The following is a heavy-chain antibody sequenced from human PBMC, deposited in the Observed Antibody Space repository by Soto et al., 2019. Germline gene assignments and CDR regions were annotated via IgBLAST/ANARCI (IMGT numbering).Heavy chain of an antibody. CDR2: IFYSGGT. D-gene: IGHD3-10*01. J-gene: IGHJ5*02. Sequence: SETLSLTCTVSGGSILDSTYYWAWIRQSPGKGLEWIGTIFYSGGTFYTPSLKSRVTMSVDTSNNQFSLKLSSVTAADTAVYYCARVGSEDSGSYYILRNWIDPWGQGTLVTVSS. V-gene: IGHV4-39*07. CDR3: ARVGSEDSGSYYILRNWIDP. CDR1: GGSILDSTYY.